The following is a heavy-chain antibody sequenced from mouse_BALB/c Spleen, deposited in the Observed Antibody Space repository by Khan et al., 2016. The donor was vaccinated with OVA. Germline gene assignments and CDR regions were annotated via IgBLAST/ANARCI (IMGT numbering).Heavy chain of an antibody. V-gene: IGHV1S136*01. CDR1: GYTFTNYI. CDR3: ARDHGSSFWFAY. CDR2: INPYNDGA. J-gene: IGHJ3*01. Sequence: EVELVESGPELVKPGASVKMSCKASGYTFTNYIIHWVKQKPGQGLEWIGYINPYNDGAKYNEKFKGKATLTSDKSSSTANMERSGLTSEDSAVYYCARDHGSSFWFAYWGQGTLVTVSA. D-gene: IGHD1-1*01.